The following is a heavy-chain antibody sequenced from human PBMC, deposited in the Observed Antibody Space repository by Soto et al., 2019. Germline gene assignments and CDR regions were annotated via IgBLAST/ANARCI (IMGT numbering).Heavy chain of an antibody. CDR3: ARSAHLRFLEWSS. V-gene: IGHV5-51*01. J-gene: IGHJ4*02. D-gene: IGHD3-3*01. CDR1: GFSFTSYW. Sequence: GESLKISCKGSGFSFTSYWIGWVRQMPGKGLEWMGIIYPGDSDTRYSPSFQGQVTISADKSISAAYLQWSSLKASDTAMYYCARSAHLRFLEWSSWGQGTLVTVSS. CDR2: IYPGDSDT.